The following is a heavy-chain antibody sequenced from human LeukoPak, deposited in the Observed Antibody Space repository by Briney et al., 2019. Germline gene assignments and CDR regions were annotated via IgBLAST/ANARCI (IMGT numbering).Heavy chain of an antibody. CDR1: GYTFTSYA. Sequence: ASVKVSCKASGYTFTSYAMNWVRQAHGQGLEWMGGIIPIFGTANYAQKFQGRVTITADESTSTAYMELSSLRSEDTAVYYCARSPSRVWKPYYFDYWGQGTLVTVSS. CDR3: ARSPSRVWKPYYFDY. J-gene: IGHJ4*02. D-gene: IGHD1-1*01. V-gene: IGHV1-69*13. CDR2: IIPIFGTA.